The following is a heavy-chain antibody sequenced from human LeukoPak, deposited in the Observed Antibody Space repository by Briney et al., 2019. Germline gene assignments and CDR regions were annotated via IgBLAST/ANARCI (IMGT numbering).Heavy chain of an antibody. Sequence: ASVKVSCKASGYTFTIYDINWVRQAPGQGVEWMGWMNPNSGNTGYTQKFQGRGTITSNTSISTAYMQLSSLRSEDTAVYYCARAKQWLKAQDYWGQGTLVTVSS. D-gene: IGHD6-19*01. J-gene: IGHJ4*02. CDR3: ARAKQWLKAQDY. CDR2: MNPNSGNT. V-gene: IGHV1-8*01. CDR1: GYTFTIYD.